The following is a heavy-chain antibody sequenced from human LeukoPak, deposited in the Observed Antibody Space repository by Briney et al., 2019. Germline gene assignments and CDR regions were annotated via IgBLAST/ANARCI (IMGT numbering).Heavy chain of an antibody. J-gene: IGHJ4*02. Sequence: VASVTVSCKASGYTFTGYYMHWVRQAPGQGLEWMGRINPNSSGTNYAQRFQGRVTMTRDTSISTDYMELSRLRSDDTAVYYCASFTTMVRGVNGYWGQGTLVTVPS. CDR3: ASFTTMVRGVNGY. D-gene: IGHD3-10*01. V-gene: IGHV1-2*06. CDR2: INPNSSGT. CDR1: GYTFTGYY.